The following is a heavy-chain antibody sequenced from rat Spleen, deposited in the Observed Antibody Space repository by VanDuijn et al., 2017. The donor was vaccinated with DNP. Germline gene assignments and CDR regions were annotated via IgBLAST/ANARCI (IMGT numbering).Heavy chain of an antibody. CDR1: GFTFSSYW. Sequence: EVQLVETGGDLVQPGRSLKLSCVASGFTFSSYWMYWIRQAPGKGLEWVASINTDGDTTYYPDSVKGRFTVSRDNAENTVCLHMNSLRSEDTATYYCALPGYNWGQGVMVTVSS. CDR2: INTDGDTT. J-gene: IGHJ2*01. CDR3: ALPGYN. V-gene: IGHV5-58*01. D-gene: IGHD1-4*01.